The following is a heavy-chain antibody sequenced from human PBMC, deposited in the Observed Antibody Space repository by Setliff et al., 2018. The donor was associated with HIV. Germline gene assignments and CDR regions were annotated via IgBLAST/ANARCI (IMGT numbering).Heavy chain of an antibody. V-gene: IGHV4-59*01. CDR1: GGSIRNYY. CDR2: IYHSGST. D-gene: IGHD3-22*01. J-gene: IGHJ6*03. Sequence: LSLTCTVSGGSIRNYYWSWIRQPPGKGLEWIGYIYHSGSTNYNPSLKSRITMSVDKSKNQFSLKLNSVTAADTAIYFCARGNYDTSDYYTNFYYYYMDVWGKGTAVTVSS. CDR3: ARGNYDTSDYYTNFYYYYMDV.